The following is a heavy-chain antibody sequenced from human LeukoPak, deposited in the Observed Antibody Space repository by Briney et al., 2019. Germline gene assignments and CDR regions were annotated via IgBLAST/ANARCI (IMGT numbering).Heavy chain of an antibody. CDR3: ARDVEDYGDYVLDY. CDR2: IYYSGST. D-gene: IGHD4-17*01. CDR1: GGSISSGGYY. Sequence: PSETLSLTCTVSGGSISSGGYYWSWIRQHPGKSLEWIGYIYYSGSTYYNPSLKSRVTISVDTSKNQFSLKLSSVTAADTAVYYCARDVEDYGDYVLDYWGQGTLVTVSS. V-gene: IGHV4-31*03. J-gene: IGHJ4*02.